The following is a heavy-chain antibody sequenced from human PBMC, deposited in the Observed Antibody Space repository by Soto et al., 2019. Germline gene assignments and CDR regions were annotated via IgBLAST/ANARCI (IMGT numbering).Heavy chain of an antibody. V-gene: IGHV2-70*01. CDR2: IDWDDDK. J-gene: IGHJ6*02. D-gene: IGHD3-9*01. Sequence: SGPTLVNPTQTLTLTCTFSGFSLSTSGMCVSWIRQPPGKALEWLALIDWDDDKYYSTSLKTRLTISKDTSKNQVVLTMTNMDPVDTATYYCARIRMSYDILTGYSDAPPDVWGQGTTVTAP. CDR3: ARIRMSYDILTGYSDAPPDV. CDR1: GFSLSTSGMC.